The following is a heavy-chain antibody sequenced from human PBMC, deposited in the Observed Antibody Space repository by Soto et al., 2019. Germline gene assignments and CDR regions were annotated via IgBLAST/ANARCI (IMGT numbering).Heavy chain of an antibody. CDR2: IVVGSGNT. CDR1: GFTFTSSA. CDR3: AADAHPKYSSGWYSYYYYGMDV. Sequence: QMQLVQSGPEVKKPGTSVKVSCKASGFTFTSSAVQWVRQARGQRLEWIGWIVVGSGNTNYAQKFQERVTITRDMSTSTAYMELSSLRSEDTAVYYCAADAHPKYSSGWYSYYYYGMDVWGQGTTVTVSS. J-gene: IGHJ6*02. D-gene: IGHD6-19*01. V-gene: IGHV1-58*01.